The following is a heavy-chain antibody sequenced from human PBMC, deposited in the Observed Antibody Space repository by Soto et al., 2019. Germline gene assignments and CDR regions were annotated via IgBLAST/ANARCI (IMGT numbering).Heavy chain of an antibody. V-gene: IGHV3-53*01. CDR2: IYSGGST. Sequence: EVQLVESGGGLIQPGGSLGLSGAASGFTVSRNYISWARRAPGKGLEWVSVIYSGGSTYYADSVKGRFTISRDNSKNTLYLQMNSLRAEDTAVYYCARDRVESGYPEYFQHWGQGTLVTVSS. D-gene: IGHD3-22*01. J-gene: IGHJ1*01. CDR1: GFTVSRNY. CDR3: ARDRVESGYPEYFQH.